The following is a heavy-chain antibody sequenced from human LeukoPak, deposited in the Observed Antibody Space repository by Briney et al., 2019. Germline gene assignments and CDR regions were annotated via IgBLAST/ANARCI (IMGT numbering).Heavy chain of an antibody. CDR2: IGTAGDT. CDR3: ARVEVDYDILTGYLNWYFDL. CDR1: GFTYSSYD. V-gene: IGHV3-13*01. Sequence: GGSLRLSCAASGFTYSSYDMHWVRQATGKGLEWVSAIGTAGDTYYPGSVKGRFTISRENAKNSLYLQMNSLRAGDTAVYYCARVEVDYDILTGYLNWYFDLWGRGTLVTVSS. D-gene: IGHD3-9*01. J-gene: IGHJ2*01.